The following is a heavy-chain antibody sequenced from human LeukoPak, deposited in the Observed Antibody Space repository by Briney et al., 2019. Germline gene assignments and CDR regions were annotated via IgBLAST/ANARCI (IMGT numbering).Heavy chain of an antibody. CDR1: GFTFSSFE. Sequence: GGSLRLSCTASGFTFSSFEMSWVRQAPGKGLEWVSTIYDRGSRTYYADSVKGRFTISRDNAKNSLYLQMNSLRAEDTAVYYCARDSRGPPVGYFDYWGQGTLVTVSS. CDR2: IYDRGSRT. CDR3: ARDSRGPPVGYFDY. J-gene: IGHJ4*02. D-gene: IGHD6-19*01. V-gene: IGHV3-23*01.